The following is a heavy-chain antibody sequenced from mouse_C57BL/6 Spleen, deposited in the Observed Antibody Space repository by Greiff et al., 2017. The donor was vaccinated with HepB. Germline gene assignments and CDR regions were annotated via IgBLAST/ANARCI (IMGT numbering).Heavy chain of an antibody. D-gene: IGHD1-1*01. CDR2: IHPNSGST. CDR1: GYTFTSYW. J-gene: IGHJ3*01. CDR3: AREGFITTVPFAY. V-gene: IGHV1-64*01. Sequence: VQLQQPGAELVKPGASVKLSCKASGYTFTSYWMHWVKQRPGQGLEWIGMIHPNSGSTNYNEKFKSKATLTVDKSSSTAYMQLSSLTSEDSAVYYCAREGFITTVPFAYWGQGTLVTVSA.